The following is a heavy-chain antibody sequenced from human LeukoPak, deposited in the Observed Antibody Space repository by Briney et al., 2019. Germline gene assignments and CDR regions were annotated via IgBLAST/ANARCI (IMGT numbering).Heavy chain of an antibody. V-gene: IGHV3-53*01. CDR2: IYSGGNT. J-gene: IGHJ5*02. CDR1: GFTVSSNY. Sequence: GGSLRLSCAASGFTVSSNYMSWVRQAPGKGLEWVSVIYSGGNTYYADSVKGRFTISRDKSKNTLYLQMNSLRAEDTAVYYCAKASWFDPWGQGTLVTVSS. CDR3: AKASWFDP.